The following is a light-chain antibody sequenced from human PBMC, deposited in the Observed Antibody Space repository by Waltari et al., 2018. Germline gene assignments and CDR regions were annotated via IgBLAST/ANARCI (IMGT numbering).Light chain of an antibody. CDR2: GNN. V-gene: IGLV1-40*01. CDR1: NSDSGSTYH. Sequence: QSVLTQPPSVSGAPGPRITTSCTVTNSDSGSTYHVHWYQQLPGTAPKLLIYGNNNRPSGVPDRFSGSKSGTSASLAITGLQAEDEADYYCQSYDNSLSGVVFGGGTKLTVL. CDR3: QSYDNSLSGVV. J-gene: IGLJ3*02.